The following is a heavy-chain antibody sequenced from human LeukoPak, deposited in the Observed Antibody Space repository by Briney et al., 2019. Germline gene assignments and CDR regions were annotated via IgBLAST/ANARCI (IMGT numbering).Heavy chain of an antibody. V-gene: IGHV1-69*13. CDR3: AREPLPQYSSRNWFDP. CDR2: IIPIFGTA. Sequence: SVKVSCKASGVTFSSYVISWVRQAPGQGLEWMGGIIPIFGTANYAQKFQGRVTITADESTSTAYMELRSLRSDDTAVYYCAREPLPQYSSRNWFDPWGQGTLVTVSS. J-gene: IGHJ5*02. D-gene: IGHD6-13*01. CDR1: GVTFSSYV.